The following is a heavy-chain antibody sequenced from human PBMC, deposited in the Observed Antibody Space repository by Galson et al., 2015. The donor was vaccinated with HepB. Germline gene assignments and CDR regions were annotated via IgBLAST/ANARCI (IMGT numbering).Heavy chain of an antibody. CDR2: ISSSSDYI. CDR1: GFMFSSYN. Sequence: LRLSCAAYGFMFSSYNMNWVRQAPGKGLEWVSSISSSSDYIHYADSVKGRFTISRDNAKNTLYLQMNSLRAEDTAVYYCARDWGIAVAGTWWFNPWGQGTLVTVSS. CDR3: ARDWGIAVAGTWWFNP. V-gene: IGHV3-21*06. D-gene: IGHD6-19*01. J-gene: IGHJ5*02.